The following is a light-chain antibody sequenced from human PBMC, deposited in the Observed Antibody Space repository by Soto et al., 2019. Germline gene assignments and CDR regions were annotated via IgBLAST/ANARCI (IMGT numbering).Light chain of an antibody. CDR2: YDS. J-gene: IGLJ2*01. Sequence: SYELTQPPSVSVAPGKTARITCGGNNIGSKSVHWYQQKPGQAPVLVIYYDSERPSGIPERSSGSNSGNTATLTISRVEAGDEADYYCQVWDSSSDHPHVVFGGGTKLTVL. CDR3: QVWDSSSDHPHVV. V-gene: IGLV3-21*04. CDR1: NIGSKS.